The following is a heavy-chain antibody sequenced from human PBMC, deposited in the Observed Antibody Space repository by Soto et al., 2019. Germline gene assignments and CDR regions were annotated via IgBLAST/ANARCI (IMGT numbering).Heavy chain of an antibody. J-gene: IGHJ6*02. V-gene: IGHV1-18*04. Sequence: AASVKVSCKASGYTFTSYGISWVRQAPGQGLEWMGWISAYNGNTNYAQKLQGRVTMTTDTSTSTAYMELRSLRSDDTAVYYCARDFYRFSSNLIYYYYYGMDVWGQGTTVTVSS. CDR1: GYTFTSYG. D-gene: IGHD4-4*01. CDR3: ARDFYRFSSNLIYYYYYGMDV. CDR2: ISAYNGNT.